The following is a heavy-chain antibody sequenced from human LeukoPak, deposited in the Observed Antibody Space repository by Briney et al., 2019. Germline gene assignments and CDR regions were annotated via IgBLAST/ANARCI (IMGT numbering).Heavy chain of an antibody. D-gene: IGHD6-13*01. Sequence: SSVKVSCKASGHTFTSYGISWVRQAPGQGLEWMVWISAYNGNTNYAQKLQARVTMTTDTSTSTAYMELRSMRSDDTAVYYCARGPAWTAAAGIWFDAWGQGTLVTVSS. CDR1: GHTFTSYG. J-gene: IGHJ5*02. V-gene: IGHV1-18*01. CDR3: ARGPAWTAAAGIWFDA. CDR2: ISAYNGNT.